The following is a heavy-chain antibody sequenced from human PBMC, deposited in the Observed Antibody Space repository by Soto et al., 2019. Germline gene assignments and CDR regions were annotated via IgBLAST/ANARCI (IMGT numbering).Heavy chain of an antibody. CDR2: IIPIFGTA. CDR1: GGTFSSYA. V-gene: IGHV1-69*13. CDR3: ARDRDSSSPYFDY. Sequence: SVKVSCKASGGTFSSYAISWVRQAPGQGLGWMGGIIPIFGTANYAQKFQGRVTITADESTSTAYMELSSLRSEDTAVYYCARDRDSSSPYFDYWGQGTLVTVSS. D-gene: IGHD6-6*01. J-gene: IGHJ4*02.